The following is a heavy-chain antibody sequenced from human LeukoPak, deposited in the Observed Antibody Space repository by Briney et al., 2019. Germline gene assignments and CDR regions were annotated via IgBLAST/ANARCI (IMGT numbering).Heavy chain of an antibody. CDR3: ARAGYGDYDLDY. CDR1: GYTFTSYD. CDR2: MNPNSGNT. V-gene: IGHV1-8*01. D-gene: IGHD4-17*01. Sequence: ASVKVSCKASGYTFTSYDINWVRQAPGQGLEWMGWMNPNSGNTGYAQKFQGRVTMTRNTSISTAYMELSSLRSEDTAVYYCARAGYGDYDLDYWGEGTLVTVSS. J-gene: IGHJ4*02.